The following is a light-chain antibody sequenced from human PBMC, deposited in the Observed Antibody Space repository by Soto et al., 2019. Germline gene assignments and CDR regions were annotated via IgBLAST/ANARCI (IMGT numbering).Light chain of an antibody. CDR3: SSYTSSSTLFYV. CDR2: DVS. J-gene: IGLJ1*01. Sequence: QSVLTHPASVSGSPGQSITISCPGTSIDVVCYKYVSRYQQHPGKAPKLMIYDVSNRPSGVSNRFSGSKSGNPASLTISGLQAEDEADYYCSSYTSSSTLFYVFGTGTKVT. V-gene: IGLV2-14*01. CDR1: SIDVVCYKY.